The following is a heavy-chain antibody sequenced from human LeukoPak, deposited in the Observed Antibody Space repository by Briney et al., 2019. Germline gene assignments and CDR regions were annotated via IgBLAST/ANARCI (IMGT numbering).Heavy chain of an antibody. CDR1: GGSISSSSYY. D-gene: IGHD3-22*01. CDR3: ARCRGTFFYDRDSYDQYNWFDP. Sequence: PSETLSLTCAVSGGSISSSSYYWGWIRQSSGKGLEWIGNIHYTGSTYYNPSLRSRVTISVDTSRNQFSLKVTSVAAADTALYYCARCRGTFFYDRDSYDQYNWFDPWGQGTLVTVAS. V-gene: IGHV4-39*01. CDR2: IHYTGST. J-gene: IGHJ5*02.